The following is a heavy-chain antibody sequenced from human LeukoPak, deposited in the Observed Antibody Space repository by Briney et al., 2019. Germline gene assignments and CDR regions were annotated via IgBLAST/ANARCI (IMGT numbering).Heavy chain of an antibody. D-gene: IGHD4-11*01. J-gene: IGHJ4*02. CDR1: GFTFSSYW. V-gene: IGHV3-7*03. CDR3: ARHEFKYSNLHTYFDY. CDR2: IKQDGSEK. Sequence: GGSLRLSCAASGFTFSSYWMSWVRQAPGKGLEWVANIKQDGSEKYYVDSVKGRFTISRDNAKNSLYLQMNSLRAEDTAVYYCARHEFKYSNLHTYFDYWGQGTLVTVSS.